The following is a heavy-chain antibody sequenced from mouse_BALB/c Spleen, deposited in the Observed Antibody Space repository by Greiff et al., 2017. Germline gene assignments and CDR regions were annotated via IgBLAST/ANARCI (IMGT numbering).Heavy chain of an antibody. CDR1: GYTFASYW. D-gene: IGHD2-3*01. V-gene: IGHV1-69*02. J-gene: IGHJ3*01. CDR2: IDPSDSYT. CDR3: ARPDGYYEY. Sequence: VQLQQPGAELVKPGASVKLSCKASGYTFASYWMHWVKQRPGQGLEWIGEIDPSDSYTNYNQKFKGKATLTVDKSSSTAYMQLSSLTSEDSAVYYCARPDGYYEYWGQGTLVTVSA.